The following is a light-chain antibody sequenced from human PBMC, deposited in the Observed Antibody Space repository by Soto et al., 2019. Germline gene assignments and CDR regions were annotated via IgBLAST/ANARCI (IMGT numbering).Light chain of an antibody. J-gene: IGKJ1*01. CDR2: DAA. CDR3: QQCFSYAWT. CDR1: QEIGSD. V-gene: IGKV1-39*01. Sequence: QSPSSLSSSFGGRIPIPCRVSQEIGSDLSWYQQKPGKAPTLLIYDAANLQSGVPSRFRGSRSGTEFTLTISSLQPEDFATYYCQQCFSYAWTFGQGTKVDIK.